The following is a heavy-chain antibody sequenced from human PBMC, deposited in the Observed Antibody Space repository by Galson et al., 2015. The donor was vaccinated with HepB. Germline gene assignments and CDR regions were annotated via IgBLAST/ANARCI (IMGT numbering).Heavy chain of an antibody. V-gene: IGHV3-11*06. Sequence: SLRLSCAASGFTFSDYYMSWIRQAPGKGLEWVSYISSSSSYIYYADSVKGRFTISRDNAKNSLYLQMNSLRAEDTAVYYCARGKRWLQWTDVFDIWGQGTMVTVSS. D-gene: IGHD5-24*01. CDR2: ISSSSSYI. CDR1: GFTFSDYY. J-gene: IGHJ3*02. CDR3: ARGKRWLQWTDVFDI.